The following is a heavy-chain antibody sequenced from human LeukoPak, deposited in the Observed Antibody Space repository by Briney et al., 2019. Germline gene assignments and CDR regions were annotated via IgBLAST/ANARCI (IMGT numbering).Heavy chain of an antibody. CDR3: ARSYGDYDFRANY. Sequence: PAGSLRLSCAASGFTLSDYYMSWIRQAPGKGLQWVSHISNSGTIYYADSVKGRFTISRDNAKNSLYLQMNSLRAEDTAVYYCARSYGDYDFRANYWGQGTLVTVSS. J-gene: IGHJ4*02. D-gene: IGHD4-17*01. CDR2: ISNSGTI. V-gene: IGHV3-11*04. CDR1: GFTLSDYY.